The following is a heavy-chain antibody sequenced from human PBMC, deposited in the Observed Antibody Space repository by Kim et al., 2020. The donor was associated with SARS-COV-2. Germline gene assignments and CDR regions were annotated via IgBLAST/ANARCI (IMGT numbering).Heavy chain of an antibody. CDR2: GTT. J-gene: IGHJ4*02. V-gene: IGHV3-15*01. D-gene: IGHD6-19*01. Sequence: GTTDYAAPVKDRFTISRDGSEHTLDLQMNSLKTEDTAVYYCITYRRGGWYWGQGTLVTVSS. CDR3: ITYRRGGWY.